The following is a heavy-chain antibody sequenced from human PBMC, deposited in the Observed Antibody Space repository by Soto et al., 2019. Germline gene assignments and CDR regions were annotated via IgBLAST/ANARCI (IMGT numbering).Heavy chain of an antibody. CDR3: ARDQRGYSYGWGWYYYYGMDV. Sequence: SVKVSCKASGGTFSSYAISWARQAPGQGLEWMGGIIPIFGTANYAQKFQGRVTITADESTSTAYMELSSLRSEDTAVYYCARDQRGYSYGWGWYYYYGMDVWGQGTTVTVSS. V-gene: IGHV1-69*13. J-gene: IGHJ6*02. CDR1: GGTFSSYA. D-gene: IGHD5-18*01. CDR2: IIPIFGTA.